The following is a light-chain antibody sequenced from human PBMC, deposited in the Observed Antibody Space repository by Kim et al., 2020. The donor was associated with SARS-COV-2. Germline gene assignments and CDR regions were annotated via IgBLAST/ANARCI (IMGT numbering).Light chain of an antibody. CDR2: KAS. CDR1: QSLSGW. CDR3: QQYNSYRT. V-gene: IGKV1-5*03. Sequence: SASVGDRITITCRASQSLSGWLAWYQQKPGKAPKLLINKASSLESGVPSRFSGSGSGTEFTLTISSLQPDDFATYYCQQYNSYRTFGQGTKVDIK. J-gene: IGKJ1*01.